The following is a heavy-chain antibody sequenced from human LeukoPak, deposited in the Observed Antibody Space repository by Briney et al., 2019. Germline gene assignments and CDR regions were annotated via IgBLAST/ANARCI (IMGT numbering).Heavy chain of an antibody. Sequence: GASVKVSCKASGYTFTSYDINWVRQATGQGLEWMGWMNPNSGNTGYAQKFQGRVTITSDTSISTAYLELSSLRSEDTAVYYCARGPIRTTVTTAYYFDYWGQGTLVTVSS. CDR2: MNPNSGNT. J-gene: IGHJ4*02. D-gene: IGHD4-11*01. CDR1: GYTFTSYD. CDR3: ARGPIRTTVTTAYYFDY. V-gene: IGHV1-8*03.